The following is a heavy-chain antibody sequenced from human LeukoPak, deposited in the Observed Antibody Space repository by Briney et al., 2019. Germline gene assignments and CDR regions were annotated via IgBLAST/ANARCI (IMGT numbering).Heavy chain of an antibody. J-gene: IGHJ4*02. V-gene: IGHV3-48*01. CDR2: ISSSSSTI. CDR1: GFTFSSYS. CDR3: ARERSSITIFGVVTAYFDY. Sequence: GGSLRLSCAASGFTFSSYSMNWVRQAPGKGLEWVSYISSSSSTIYYADSVKGRFTISRDNAKNSLYLQMNSLRAEDTAVYYCARERSSITIFGVVTAYFDYWGQGTLVTVSS. D-gene: IGHD3-3*01.